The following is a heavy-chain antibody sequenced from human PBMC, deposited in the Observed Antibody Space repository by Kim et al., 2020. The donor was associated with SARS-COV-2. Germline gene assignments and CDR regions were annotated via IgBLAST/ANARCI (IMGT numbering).Heavy chain of an antibody. J-gene: IGHJ5*02. CDR3: ARVPSNLWFGELLIDP. CDR1: GYTFTSYA. V-gene: IGHV7-4-1*02. CDR2: INTNTGNP. Sequence: ASVKVSCKASGYTFTSYAMNWVRQAPGQGLEWMGWINTNTGNPTYAQGFTGRFVFSLDTSVSTAYLQISSLKAEDTAVYYCARVPSNLWFGELLIDPWGQGTLVTVSS. D-gene: IGHD3-10*01.